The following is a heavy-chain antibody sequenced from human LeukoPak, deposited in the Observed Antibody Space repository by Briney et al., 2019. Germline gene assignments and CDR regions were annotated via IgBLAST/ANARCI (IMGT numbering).Heavy chain of an antibody. CDR3: ARALFTKRRSSGWYESGY. V-gene: IGHV3-74*01. CDR2: INSDGSST. D-gene: IGHD6-19*01. CDR1: GFTFSSYW. J-gene: IGHJ4*02. Sequence: PGGSLRLSCAASGFTFSSYWMHWVRQAPGKGLVWVSRINSDGSSTNYADSAKGRFTISRDNAKNTLYLQMNSLRAEDTAVYYCARALFTKRRSSGWYESGYWGQGTLVTVSS.